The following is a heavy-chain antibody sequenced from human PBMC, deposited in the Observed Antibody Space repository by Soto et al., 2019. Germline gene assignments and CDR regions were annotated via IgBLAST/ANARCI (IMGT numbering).Heavy chain of an antibody. Sequence: SETRSLTWTVSGGSMSSNCCTWIRQSPGKGLEWIEYIYYTGSTKYNPSLKSRVTISLDTSKNQFSLRLTSVTSADTAVYYCARGGSYGDFFDYWGQGAQVTVSS. J-gene: IGHJ4*02. CDR2: IYYTGST. D-gene: IGHD4-17*01. V-gene: IGHV4-59*01. CDR1: GGSMSSNC. CDR3: ARGGSYGDFFDY.